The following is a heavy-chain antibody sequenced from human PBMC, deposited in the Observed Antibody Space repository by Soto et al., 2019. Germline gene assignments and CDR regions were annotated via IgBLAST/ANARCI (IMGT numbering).Heavy chain of an antibody. J-gene: IGHJ3*01. Sequence: GGSLRLSCTASGFNFNSYAMIWVRQAPGKGLEWVSGISGYGGNTYYLASVKGRFTISRDNSQNMLYLQMNSLRAEDTAMYYCAKVPLVLSNAFDLWGQGTKVTVSS. CDR1: GFNFNSYA. CDR2: ISGYGGNT. D-gene: IGHD4-4*01. V-gene: IGHV3-23*01. CDR3: AKVPLVLSNAFDL.